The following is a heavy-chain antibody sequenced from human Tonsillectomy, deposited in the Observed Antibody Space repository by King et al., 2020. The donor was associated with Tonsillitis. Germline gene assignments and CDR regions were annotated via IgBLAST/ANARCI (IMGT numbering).Heavy chain of an antibody. D-gene: IGHD2-2*02. V-gene: IGHV1-2*02. J-gene: IGHJ3*01. Sequence: VQLVESGAEMKKPGASMKVSCKASGFFFTDHFMYWVLQAPGQGLEWMGWINPNSGGTKYALEFQGRVTITRDTSMSTAYMERIRLGYDDTAVYFCARDIPGLTTWDGAFDLWGQGTMLTVSS. CDR2: INPNSGGT. CDR3: ARDIPGLTTWDGAFDL. CDR1: GFFFTDHF.